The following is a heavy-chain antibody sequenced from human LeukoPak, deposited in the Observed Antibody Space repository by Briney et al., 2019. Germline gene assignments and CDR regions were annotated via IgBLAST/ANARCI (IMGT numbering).Heavy chain of an antibody. CDR2: ISGSGGST. J-gene: IGHJ4*02. D-gene: IGHD3-10*01. CDR3: AKNYYGSGSYRFDY. CDR1: GFTFSSYA. V-gene: IGHV3-23*01. Sequence: GGSLRLSCAASGFTFSSYAMSWVRQAPGKGLEWVSAISGSGGSTYYADSVKGRFTISRDDSKNTLYLQMNSLRAADTAVYYCAKNYYGSGSYRFDYWGQGILVTVSS.